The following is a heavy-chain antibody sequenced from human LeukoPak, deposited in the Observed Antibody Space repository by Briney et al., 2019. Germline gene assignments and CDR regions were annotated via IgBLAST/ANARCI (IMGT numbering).Heavy chain of an antibody. CDR2: ISYDGSNK. Sequence: GGSLRLSCAASGFTFSSYAMHWVRQAPGKGLEWVAVISYDGSNKYYADSVKGRFTISRDNSKNTLYLQMNSLRAEDTAVYYCGRDRVKWELRYYFDYWGQGTLVTVSS. V-gene: IGHV3-30-3*01. CDR3: GRDRVKWELRYYFDY. D-gene: IGHD1-26*01. CDR1: GFTFSSYA. J-gene: IGHJ4*02.